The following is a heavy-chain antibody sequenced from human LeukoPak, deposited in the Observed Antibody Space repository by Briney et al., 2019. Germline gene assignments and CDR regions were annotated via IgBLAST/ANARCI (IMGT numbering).Heavy chain of an antibody. V-gene: IGHV3-23*01. CDR2: ISGSGGGT. CDR3: AKGSGTAEDY. D-gene: IGHD6-25*01. CDR1: GGSFSGYY. Sequence: PSETLSLTCAVYGGSFSGYYWSWVRQAPGKGLEWVSAISGSGGGTYYADSVKGRFTISRDNSKNTLYLQMNSLRAEDTAVYYCAKGSGTAEDYWGQGTLVTVSS. J-gene: IGHJ4*02.